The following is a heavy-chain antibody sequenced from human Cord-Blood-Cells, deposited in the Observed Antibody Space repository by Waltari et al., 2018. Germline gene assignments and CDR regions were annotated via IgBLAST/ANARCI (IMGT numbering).Heavy chain of an antibody. Sequence: QVQLVESGGGVVQPGRSLRLSCAASGFTFSSYAMHWVRQAPGKGLEWVAVISYDGSNKYYADSVKGRFTISRDNSKNTLYLQMNSLRAEDTAVYYCARGQKYSSGHYFDYWGQGTLVTVSS. D-gene: IGHD6-19*01. CDR2: ISYDGSNK. V-gene: IGHV3-30-3*01. CDR1: GFTFSSYA. J-gene: IGHJ4*02. CDR3: ARGQKYSSGHYFDY.